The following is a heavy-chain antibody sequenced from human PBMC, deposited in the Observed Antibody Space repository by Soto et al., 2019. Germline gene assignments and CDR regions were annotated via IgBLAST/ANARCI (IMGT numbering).Heavy chain of an antibody. CDR2: ISNDGSNK. CDR3: AKKYHTSGGADACDS. V-gene: IGHV3-30*18. CDR1: GFTFSSYA. J-gene: IGHJ3*02. Sequence: QVQLVESGGGVVQPGRSLRLSCAASGFTFSSYAMHWVRQAPGKGLEWVAVISNDGSNKYYGDSVKGRYSISRDNSKSTLYLQMNSLRADDTAGYYCAKKYHTSGGADACDSWGQGTMVTVSS. D-gene: IGHD6-19*01.